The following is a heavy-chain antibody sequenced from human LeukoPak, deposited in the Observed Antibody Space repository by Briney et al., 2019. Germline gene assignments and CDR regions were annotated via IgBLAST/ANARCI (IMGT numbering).Heavy chain of an antibody. Sequence: SETLSLTCTVSRGSTSTYYWSWIRQPPGKGLEWIGEINHSGSTNYNPSLKSRVTISVDTSKNQFSLKLSSVTAADTAVYYCARHGTPLRYGSGNYYKGAPFDYWGQGTLVTVSS. CDR3: ARHGTPLRYGSGNYYKGAPFDY. CDR1: RGSTSTYY. D-gene: IGHD3-10*01. J-gene: IGHJ4*02. CDR2: INHSGST. V-gene: IGHV4-34*01.